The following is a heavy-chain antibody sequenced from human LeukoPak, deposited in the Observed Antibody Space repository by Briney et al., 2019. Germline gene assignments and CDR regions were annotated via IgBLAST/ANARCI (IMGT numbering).Heavy chain of an antibody. CDR3: AKDNGYDYVWGRYRSY. J-gene: IGHJ4*02. Sequence: GGSLRLSCAASGFTFSSYAMSWVRQAPGKGLEWVSAISGSGGSTYYADSVKGRFTISRDNSKNTLYLQMNSLRAEDTAVYYCAKDNGYDYVWGRYRSYWGQGTLVTVSS. V-gene: IGHV3-23*01. D-gene: IGHD3-16*02. CDR2: ISGSGGST. CDR1: GFTFSSYA.